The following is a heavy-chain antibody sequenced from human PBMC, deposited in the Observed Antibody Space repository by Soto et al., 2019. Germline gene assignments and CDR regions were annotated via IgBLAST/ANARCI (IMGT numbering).Heavy chain of an antibody. CDR1: GFTFSSYA. V-gene: IGHV3-30-3*01. Sequence: QVQLVESGGGVVQPGRSLRLSCAASGFTFSSYAMHWVRQAPGKGLEWVAVISYDGSNKYYADSVKGRFTISRDNSKNTLYLQMNSLRAEDTAVYYWARDRGYGDYFDYYYYYGMDVWGQGATVTVSS. D-gene: IGHD4-17*01. CDR3: ARDRGYGDYFDYYYYYGMDV. CDR2: ISYDGSNK. J-gene: IGHJ6*01.